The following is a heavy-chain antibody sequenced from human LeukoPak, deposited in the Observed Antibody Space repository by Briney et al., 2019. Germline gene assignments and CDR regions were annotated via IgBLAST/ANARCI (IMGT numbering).Heavy chain of an antibody. CDR1: GDTFSTYA. CDR3: ARALPSGNIWSFSTNGFDI. Sequence: SVKVSCKASGDTFSTYAISWVRQAPGQGLEWMGGIIPMFGTVNYAQKFQGRVTITGDEFTSTVYMELSSLTSQDTAVYYCARALPSGNIWSFSTNGFDIWGQGTMVTVSS. J-gene: IGHJ3*02. CDR2: IIPMFGTV. V-gene: IGHV1-69*13. D-gene: IGHD6-13*01.